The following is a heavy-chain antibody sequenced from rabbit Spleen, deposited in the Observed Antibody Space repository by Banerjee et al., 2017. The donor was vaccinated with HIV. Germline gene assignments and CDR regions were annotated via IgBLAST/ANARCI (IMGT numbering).Heavy chain of an antibody. D-gene: IGHD1-1*01. CDR3: ARDLIGIIGWNFYL. J-gene: IGHJ6*01. V-gene: IGHV1S45*01. CDR1: GFSFRDRDV. Sequence: QDQLEESGGGLVKPEGSLTLTCKASGFSFRDRDVMCWVRQAPGKGLEWIACINTYTGKSVYASWATGRFTISRTASITVTLQMASLTAADTATYFCARDLIGIIGWNFYLWGQGTLVTGS. CDR2: INTYTGKS.